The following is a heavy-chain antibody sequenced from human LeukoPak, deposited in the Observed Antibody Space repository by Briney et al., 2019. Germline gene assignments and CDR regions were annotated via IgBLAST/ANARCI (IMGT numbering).Heavy chain of an antibody. CDR3: AKGHGDDSSGYYGAFDI. Sequence: GGSLRLSCAASGFTFDDYAMHWVRQAPGKGLEWVSGISWNSGSIGYADSVKGRFTISRDNAKNSLYLQMNSLRAEDTALYYCAKGHGDDSSGYYGAFDIWGQGTMVTVSS. V-gene: IGHV3-9*01. CDR1: GFTFDDYA. D-gene: IGHD3-22*01. CDR2: ISWNSGSI. J-gene: IGHJ3*02.